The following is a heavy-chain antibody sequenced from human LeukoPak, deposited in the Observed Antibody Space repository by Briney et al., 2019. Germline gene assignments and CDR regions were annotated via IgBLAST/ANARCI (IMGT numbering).Heavy chain of an antibody. D-gene: IGHD3-22*01. J-gene: IGHJ6*03. CDR1: GYSISSGYY. Sequence: SETLSLTCTVSGYSISSGYYWGWIRQPPGKGLEWIGSIYHSGSTYYNPSLKSRVTISVDTSKNQFSLKLSSVTAADTAVYYCARDPYYDSSGYYYVPSYYYYYYYMDVWGKGTTVTVSS. CDR2: IYHSGST. CDR3: ARDPYYDSSGYYYVPSYYYYYYYMDV. V-gene: IGHV4-38-2*02.